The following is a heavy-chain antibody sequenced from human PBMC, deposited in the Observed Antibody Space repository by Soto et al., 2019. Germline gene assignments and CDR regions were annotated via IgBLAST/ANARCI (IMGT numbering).Heavy chain of an antibody. D-gene: IGHD3-10*01. CDR3: ARGARSLFGYYGSGSYFRNPEVYYFDY. CDR2: INSDGSST. Sequence: GGSLRLSCAASGFTFSSYWMHWVRQAPGKGLVWVSRINSDGSSTSYADSVKGRFTISRDNAKNTLYLQMNSLRAEDTAVYYCARGARSLFGYYGSGSYFRNPEVYYFDYWGQGTLVTVSS. CDR1: GFTFSSYW. V-gene: IGHV3-74*01. J-gene: IGHJ4*02.